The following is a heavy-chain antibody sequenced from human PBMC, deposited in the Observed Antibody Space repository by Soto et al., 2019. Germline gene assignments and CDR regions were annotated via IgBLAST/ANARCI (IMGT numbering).Heavy chain of an antibody. CDR3: ARGVTANYMGGDAFAI. D-gene: IGHD4-4*01. CDR1: GGSFSSYM. CDR2: IMPVFGTP. Sequence: QVLLVQSGAEVKKPGSSVKVSCQAAGGSFSSYMVSWVRQAPGQGLDYMGGIMPVFGTPTYTEKFQGRVTITADESTGTAYLELTRLKSDDTAVYYCARGVTANYMGGDAFAIWGQGTLVAVSS. V-gene: IGHV1-69*01. J-gene: IGHJ3*02.